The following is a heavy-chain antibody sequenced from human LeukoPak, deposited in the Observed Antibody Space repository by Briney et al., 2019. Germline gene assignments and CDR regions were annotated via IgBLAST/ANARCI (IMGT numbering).Heavy chain of an antibody. V-gene: IGHV3-48*02. Sequence: PGGSLRLSCAASGFTFSSYNMNWVRQAPGKGLEWLSYISSGSSTIYYAGSVKGRFTISRDNAKSSLYLQMNSLRDKDTAVYYCARGRSSSWPTVDYWGQGTLVTVSS. CDR2: ISSGSSTI. CDR1: GFTFSSYN. D-gene: IGHD6-13*01. CDR3: ARGRSSSWPTVDY. J-gene: IGHJ4*02.